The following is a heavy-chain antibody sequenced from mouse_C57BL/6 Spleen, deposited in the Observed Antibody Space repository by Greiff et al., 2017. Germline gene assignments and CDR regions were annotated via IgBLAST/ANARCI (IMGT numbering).Heavy chain of an antibody. D-gene: IGHD1-1*01. J-gene: IGHJ1*03. CDR1: GYTFTSYC. CDR2: INPNSGDT. Sequence: QVQLQQPGAELVKPGASVKLSCKASGYTFTSYCMHWVKQRPGRGLEWIGRINPNSGDTKYTEKFKGKATVTVDKPSSTTYVQLSSLTSEDSAVYYCESGSYGSSPDVWGTGTTVTVSS. V-gene: IGHV1-72*01. CDR3: ESGSYGSSPDV.